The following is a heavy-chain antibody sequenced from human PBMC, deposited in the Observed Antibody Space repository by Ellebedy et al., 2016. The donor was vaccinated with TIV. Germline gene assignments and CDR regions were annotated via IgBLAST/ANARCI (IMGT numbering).Heavy chain of an antibody. J-gene: IGHJ4*02. CDR2: INHSRST. D-gene: IGHD3-10*01. Sequence: SETLSLXXAVYGGSFSGYYWSWIRQPPGKGLEWIGEINHSRSTNYNPSLKSRVTISVDTSKNQFSLKLNSVTAADTAVYYCARREGSRSYLNFDYWGQGSLVTVSS. CDR3: ARREGSRSYLNFDY. V-gene: IGHV4-34*01. CDR1: GGSFSGYY.